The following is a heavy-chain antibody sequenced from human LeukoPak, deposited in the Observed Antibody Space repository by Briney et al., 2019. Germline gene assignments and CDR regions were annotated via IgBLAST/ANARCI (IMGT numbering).Heavy chain of an antibody. V-gene: IGHV3-23*01. J-gene: IGHJ4*02. Sequence: GGSLRLSCAASGFTFSSYAMSRVRQAPGKGLEWVSAISGSGGSTYYADSVKGRFTISRDNSKNTLYLQMNSLRAEDTAVYYCAKAAGYSGYEKLDYWGQGTLVTVSS. CDR1: GFTFSSYA. CDR3: AKAAGYSGYEKLDY. CDR2: ISGSGGST. D-gene: IGHD5-12*01.